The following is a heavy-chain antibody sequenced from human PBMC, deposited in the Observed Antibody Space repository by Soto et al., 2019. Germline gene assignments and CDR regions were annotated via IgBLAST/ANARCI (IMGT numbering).Heavy chain of an antibody. J-gene: IGHJ6*02. Sequence: QVQLVESGGGVVQPGRSLRLSCAASGFTFSSYGMHLVRQSPGKGLEWVAVIWDDGRNKYYADSVKGRFTIYRDNSKNQLDLQMNSLRAEDKAVYYCARKLGYGMDVWGQGTTVTVSS. D-gene: IGHD3-10*01. CDR1: GFTFSSYG. CDR2: IWDDGRNK. V-gene: IGHV3-33*01. CDR3: ARKLGYGMDV.